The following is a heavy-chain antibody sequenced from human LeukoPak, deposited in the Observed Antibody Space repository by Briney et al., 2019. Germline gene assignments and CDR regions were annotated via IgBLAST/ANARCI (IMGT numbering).Heavy chain of an antibody. V-gene: IGHV3-53*01. Sequence: ETLSLTCTVSGGSISSSSYYMSWFRQAPGMGLEWVSAIYTDGSTYYTDSVKGRFTISRDNSKNTLYLQMNSLRAEDTAVYYCARRAGGYSHPYDYWGQGILVTVSS. CDR1: GGSISSSSYY. D-gene: IGHD4-23*01. CDR3: ARRAGGYSHPYDY. CDR2: IYTDGST. J-gene: IGHJ4*02.